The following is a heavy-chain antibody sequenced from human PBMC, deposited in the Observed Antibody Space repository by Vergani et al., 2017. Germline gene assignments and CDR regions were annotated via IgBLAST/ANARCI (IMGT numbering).Heavy chain of an antibody. CDR1: GFTFSSYS. J-gene: IGHJ4*02. Sequence: VQLVESGGGLVKPGGSLRLSCAASGFTFSSYSMNWVRQAPGKGLEWIGEINHSGSTNYNPSLNSRVTISVDTSKNQFSRKLSSVTAADTAVYYCARAAYCSSTSCRRDFDYWGQGTLVTVSS. CDR2: INHSGST. CDR3: ARAAYCSSTSCRRDFDY. D-gene: IGHD2-2*01. V-gene: IGHV4-34*01.